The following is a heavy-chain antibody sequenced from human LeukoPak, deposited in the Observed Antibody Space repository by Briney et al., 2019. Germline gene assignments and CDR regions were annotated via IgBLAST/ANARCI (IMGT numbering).Heavy chain of an antibody. CDR3: AKDHDVDTAMVTGDY. D-gene: IGHD5-18*01. Sequence: QPGRSLRLSCAASGFTFSSYGMHWVRQAPGKGLEWVAVISYDGSNKYYADSVKGRFTISRDNSKNTLYLQMNSLRAEDTAVYYCAKDHDVDTAMVTGDYWGQGTLVTVSS. CDR1: GFTFSSYG. J-gene: IGHJ4*02. CDR2: ISYDGSNK. V-gene: IGHV3-30*18.